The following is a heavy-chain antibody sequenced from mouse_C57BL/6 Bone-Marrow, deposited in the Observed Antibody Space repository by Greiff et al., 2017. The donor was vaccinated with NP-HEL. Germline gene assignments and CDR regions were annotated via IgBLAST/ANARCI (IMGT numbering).Heavy chain of an antibody. CDR3: ARQDSGAMDY. CDR1: GFTFSDYY. J-gene: IGHJ4*01. Sequence: EVKLMESGGGLVQPGGSLKLSCAASGFTFSDYYMYWVRQTPEKRLEWVAYISNGGGSTYYPDTVKGRFTISRDNAKNTLYLQMSRLKSEDTAMYYCARQDSGAMDYWGQGTSVTVSS. V-gene: IGHV5-12*01. D-gene: IGHD3-2*02. CDR2: ISNGGGST.